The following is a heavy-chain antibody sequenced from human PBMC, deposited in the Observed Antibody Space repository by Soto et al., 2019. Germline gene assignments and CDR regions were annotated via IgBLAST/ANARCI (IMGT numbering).Heavy chain of an antibody. Sequence: QVQLVESGGGVVQPGRSLRLSCAASGFTFGSYGMHWVRQAPGKGLEWVAVISYDGSNKYYADSVKGRFTISRDNSKNTLYLQMNSLRAEDTAVYYCAKARPYSSSWYREPGYWGQGTLVTVSS. V-gene: IGHV3-30*18. CDR2: ISYDGSNK. J-gene: IGHJ4*02. D-gene: IGHD6-13*01. CDR1: GFTFGSYG. CDR3: AKARPYSSSWYREPGY.